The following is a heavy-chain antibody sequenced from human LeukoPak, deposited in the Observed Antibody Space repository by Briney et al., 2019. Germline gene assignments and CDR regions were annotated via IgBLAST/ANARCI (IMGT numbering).Heavy chain of an antibody. V-gene: IGHV4-59*08. D-gene: IGHD2-15*01. J-gene: IGHJ4*02. CDR1: GGSISSYY. Sequence: SETLSLTCTVSGGSISSYYWSWIRQPPGKGLEWIGYIYYSGSTNYNPSLKSRVAISVDTSKNQFSLKLSSVTAADTAVYYCARGRVGSGLKFDYWAQGTLVTVSS. CDR3: ARGRVGSGLKFDY. CDR2: IYYSGST.